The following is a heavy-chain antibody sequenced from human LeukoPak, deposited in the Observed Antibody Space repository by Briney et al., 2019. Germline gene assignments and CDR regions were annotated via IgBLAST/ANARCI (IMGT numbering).Heavy chain of an antibody. J-gene: IGHJ4*02. Sequence: GGSLRLSCTVSGFTVSSNSMSWVRQAPGKGLEWVSFIYSGTTHYSDSVKGRFTISRDNSKNTLYLQMNSLRAEDTAVYYCAGRAGAYSHPYDYWGQGTLVTVSS. CDR1: GFTVSSNS. CDR2: IYSGTT. CDR3: AGRAGAYSHPYDY. V-gene: IGHV3-53*01. D-gene: IGHD4/OR15-4a*01.